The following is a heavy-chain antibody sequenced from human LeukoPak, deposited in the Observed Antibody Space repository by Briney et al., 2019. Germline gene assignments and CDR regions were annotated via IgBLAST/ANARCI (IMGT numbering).Heavy chain of an antibody. D-gene: IGHD3-22*01. J-gene: IGHJ5*02. Sequence: GESLKISCKGSGYSFTSYWIGWVRQMPGKGLEWMGIIYPGDSDTRYSPSFQGQVTISADKSISTAHLQWSSLKASDTAMYYCARSLDSSGYLNWFDPWGQGTLVTVSS. V-gene: IGHV5-51*01. CDR2: IYPGDSDT. CDR1: GYSFTSYW. CDR3: ARSLDSSGYLNWFDP.